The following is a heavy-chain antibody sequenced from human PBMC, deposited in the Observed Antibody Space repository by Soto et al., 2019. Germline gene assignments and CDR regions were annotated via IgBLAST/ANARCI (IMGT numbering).Heavy chain of an antibody. CDR1: GGSMTSYY. D-gene: IGHD3-3*01. V-gene: IGHV4-59*01. CDR3: ARAYFDFTGGYSPYWYSEV. CDR2: IDDAGST. J-gene: IGHJ2*01. Sequence: SETLSLTCRVSGGSMTSYYWNWLRQSPGKGQEWIGYIDDAGSTKFNPSLRSRVSMSILTSQGQVSLTLDSVTAADTAVYYCARAYFDFTGGYSPYWYSEVWRRGTLVTVSS.